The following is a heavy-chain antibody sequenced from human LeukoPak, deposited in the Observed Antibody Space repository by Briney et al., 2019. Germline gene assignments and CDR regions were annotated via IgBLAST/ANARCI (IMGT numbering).Heavy chain of an antibody. J-gene: IGHJ4*02. CDR2: IKQDGSEK. CDR3: ARDYVRGGIDY. CDR1: GFTFSSYW. Sequence: GGSLRLSCAASGFTFSSYWMSWVRRAPGKGLEWVANIKQDGSEKYYVDSVKGRFTISRDNAKNSLYLQMNSLRAEDTAVYYCARDYVRGGIDYWGQGTLVTVSP. V-gene: IGHV3-7*01. D-gene: IGHD3-10*01.